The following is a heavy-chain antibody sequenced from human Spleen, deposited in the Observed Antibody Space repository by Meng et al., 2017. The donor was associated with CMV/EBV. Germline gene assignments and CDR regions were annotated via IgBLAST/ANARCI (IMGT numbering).Heavy chain of an antibody. D-gene: IGHD6-6*01. CDR3: ARLFSSSSFDS. CDR2: IGTAGDT. J-gene: IGHJ4*02. CDR1: GFTFSSYD. V-gene: IGHV3-13*01. Sequence: GGSLRLSCAACGFTFSSYDMHWVRQTTGKGLEWVSAIGTAGDTYYPGSVKGRFTISRENAKNSMYLQVNSLRAEDTAVYYCARLFSSSSFDSWGQGTLVTVSS.